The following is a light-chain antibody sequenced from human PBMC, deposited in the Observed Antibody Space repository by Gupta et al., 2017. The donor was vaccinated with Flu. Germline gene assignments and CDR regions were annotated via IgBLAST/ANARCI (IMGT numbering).Light chain of an antibody. Sequence: SYELTQPPSVSVSPGQTASITCSGDTLGDKYACRYQQKPVQYHLLVIYQDSKRSSGTPEPFSGSDSGTTATLTISGTQAMDEDDYYCQAWDSSTVVFGGGTKLTVL. V-gene: IGLV3-1*01. CDR2: QDS. J-gene: IGLJ2*01. CDR1: TLGDKY. CDR3: QAWDSSTVV.